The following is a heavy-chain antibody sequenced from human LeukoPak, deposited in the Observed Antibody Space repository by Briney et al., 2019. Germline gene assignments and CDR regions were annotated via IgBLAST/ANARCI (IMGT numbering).Heavy chain of an antibody. D-gene: IGHD4-17*01. Sequence: SETLSLTCTVSGGSIGSGGYYWSWIRQHPGKGLEWIGYIYYSGSTYYNPSLKSRVTISVDTSKNQFSLKLSSVTAADTAVYYCARDGDYYYGMDVWGQGTTVTVSS. V-gene: IGHV4-31*03. CDR1: GGSIGSGGYY. CDR3: ARDGDYYYGMDV. CDR2: IYYSGST. J-gene: IGHJ6*02.